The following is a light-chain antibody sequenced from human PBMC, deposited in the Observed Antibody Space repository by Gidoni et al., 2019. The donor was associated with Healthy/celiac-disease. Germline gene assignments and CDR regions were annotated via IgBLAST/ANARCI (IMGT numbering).Light chain of an antibody. CDR3: QQYYNWPPWT. CDR1: QSVSSN. V-gene: IGKV3-15*01. J-gene: IGKJ1*01. CDR2: GAS. Sequence: EIVMTQSPATLSVSPGERATLSCRASQSVSSNLAWYQQKPGQAPRLLIYGASTRATGIPARFSGSGSGTEFTLTISSLQSEDVAVDYCQQYYNWPPWTFXXXTKVEIK.